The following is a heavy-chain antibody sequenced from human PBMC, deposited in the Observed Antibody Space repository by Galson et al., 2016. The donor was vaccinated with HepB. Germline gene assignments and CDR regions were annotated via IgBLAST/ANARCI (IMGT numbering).Heavy chain of an antibody. CDR3: ARDRYSGSYYVGAFDI. CDR1: GYTFTGYY. CDR2: INPDSGVT. Sequence: SVKVSCRASGYTFTGYYMHWVRQAPGQGLEWMGWINPDSGVTSYAQKFQGRVTMTRDTSISTVYMELSRLKSDDTAIYYCARDRYSGSYYVGAFDIWGQGTMVTVS. J-gene: IGHJ3*02. D-gene: IGHD1-26*01. V-gene: IGHV1-2*02.